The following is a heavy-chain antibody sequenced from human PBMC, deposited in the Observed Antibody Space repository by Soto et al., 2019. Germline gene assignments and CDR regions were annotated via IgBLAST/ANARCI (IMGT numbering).Heavy chain of an antibody. CDR1: GLNFSSYS. Sequence: VGSLRLYYAASGLNFSSYSTNWDRQAPGKGLEWVSSISSSSSYIYYADSVKGRFTISRDNAKNSLYLQMNSLRAEDTAVYYCAWDIYGGGPHIQFSDYWCQGTLVTVS. D-gene: IGHD5-12*01. CDR3: AWDIYGGGPHIQFSDY. CDR2: ISSSSSYI. J-gene: IGHJ4*02. V-gene: IGHV3-21*01.